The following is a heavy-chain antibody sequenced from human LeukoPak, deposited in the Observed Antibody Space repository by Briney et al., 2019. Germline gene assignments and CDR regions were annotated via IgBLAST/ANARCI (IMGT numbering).Heavy chain of an antibody. CDR3: ARVGAAAGTDFDY. J-gene: IGHJ4*02. V-gene: IGHV3-30*04. D-gene: IGHD6-13*01. Sequence: GGSLRLSCAASGFTFSSYAMHWVRQAPGKGLEWVAVISYDGSNKYYADSVKGRFTISRDNSKNTLYLQMNSLRAEDTAVYYCARVGAAAGTDFDYWGQGTLVTVSS. CDR1: GFTFSSYA. CDR2: ISYDGSNK.